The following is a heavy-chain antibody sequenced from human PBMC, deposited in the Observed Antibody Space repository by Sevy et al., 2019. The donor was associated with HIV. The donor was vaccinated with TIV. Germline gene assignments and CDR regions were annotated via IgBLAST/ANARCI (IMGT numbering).Heavy chain of an antibody. CDR3: ARSSGAPSSNFQH. CDR1: GFTVSSNY. J-gene: IGHJ1*01. Sequence: GGSLRLSCAASGFTVSSNYMSWVRQAPGKGLEWVASVNQDGSHTYYVDSVKGRFTISRDNARDSVSLQMSSLRTEDTSVYYCARSSGAPSSNFQHWGQGTVVTVSS. CDR2: VNQDGSHT. D-gene: IGHD1-1*01. V-gene: IGHV3-7*01.